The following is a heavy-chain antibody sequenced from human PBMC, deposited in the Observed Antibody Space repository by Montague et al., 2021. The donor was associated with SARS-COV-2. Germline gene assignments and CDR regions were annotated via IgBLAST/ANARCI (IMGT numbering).Heavy chain of an antibody. J-gene: IGHJ4*02. CDR3: ARTHYDILAGYYIAFDY. CDR1: GFSLSTSGMC. Sequence: PALVTPTQTLTLTCTFSGFSLSTSGMCVSWIRQPPGKALEWLAHXDWDDDKYYSTSLKTRLTISKDTSKIQVVLTMTNMDPVDTATYYCARTHYDILAGYYIAFDYWGQGTLVTVSS. V-gene: IGHV2-70*01. D-gene: IGHD3-9*01. CDR2: XDWDDDK.